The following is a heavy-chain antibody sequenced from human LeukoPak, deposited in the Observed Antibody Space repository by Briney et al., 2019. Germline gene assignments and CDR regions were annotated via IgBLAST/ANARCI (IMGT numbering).Heavy chain of an antibody. J-gene: IGHJ4*02. D-gene: IGHD2-2*01. Sequence: SETLSLTCAVYGGSFSGYYWSWIRQPPGKGLEWIGEINHSGSTNYNPSLKSRVTISVDTSKNQFSLKLSSVTAAGTAVYYCARRTSLPFDYWGQGTLVTVSS. CDR3: ARRTSLPFDY. V-gene: IGHV4-34*01. CDR1: GGSFSGYY. CDR2: INHSGST.